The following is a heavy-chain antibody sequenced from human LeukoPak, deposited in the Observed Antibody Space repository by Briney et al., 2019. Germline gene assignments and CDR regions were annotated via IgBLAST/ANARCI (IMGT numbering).Heavy chain of an antibody. J-gene: IGHJ4*02. CDR3: ARVRFDY. V-gene: IGHV3-21*01. CDR1: GFTFDDYG. CDR2: ISSSSSYI. Sequence: GGSLRLSCAASGFTFDDYGMSWVRQAPGKGLEWVSSISSSSSYIYYADSVKGRFTISRDNAKNSLYLQMNSLRAEDTAVYYCARVRFDYWGQGTLVTVSS.